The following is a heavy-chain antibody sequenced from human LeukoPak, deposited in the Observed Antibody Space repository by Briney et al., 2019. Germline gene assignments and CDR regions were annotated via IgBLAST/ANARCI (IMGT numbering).Heavy chain of an antibody. Sequence: PSETLSLTCTVSGGSISSYYWSWIRQTPGKGLEWIGYIYYSGSTNYNPSLKSRVTISVDTSKNQFSLKLSSVTAADTAVYYCARRLGGVTTGLDYWSQGTLVTVSS. CDR1: GGSISSYY. D-gene: IGHD4-17*01. CDR3: ARRLGGVTTGLDY. V-gene: IGHV4-59*08. CDR2: IYYSGST. J-gene: IGHJ4*02.